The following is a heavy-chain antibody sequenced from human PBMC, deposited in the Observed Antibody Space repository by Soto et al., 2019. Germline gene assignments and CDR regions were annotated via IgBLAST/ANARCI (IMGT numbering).Heavy chain of an antibody. D-gene: IGHD3-16*01. CDR3: ARGSEGGCFDY. CDR1: GFTFSSYG. Sequence: QVQLVESGGGVGQPGRSLRLSCAASGFTFSSYGMHWVRQAPGKGLEWVAVIWYDGSNKYYADSVKGRFTISRDNSKNTLYLQMNSLRAEDTAVYYCARGSEGGCFDYWGQGTLVTVSS. CDR2: IWYDGSNK. V-gene: IGHV3-33*01. J-gene: IGHJ4*02.